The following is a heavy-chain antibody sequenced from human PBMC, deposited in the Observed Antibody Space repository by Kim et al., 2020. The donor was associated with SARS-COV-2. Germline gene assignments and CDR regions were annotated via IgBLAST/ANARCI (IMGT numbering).Heavy chain of an antibody. V-gene: IGHV3-23*01. Sequence: GGSLRLSCAASGFTFSSYAMTWVRQAPGKGLEWVSSISSGANTFYADSVKGRFTVSRDNSANTLYLQMNSLTAEDTAVYYCAKYLRTTTPYFDYWGQGTLVTVSS. CDR1: GFTFSSYA. CDR3: AKYLRTTTPYFDY. CDR2: ISSGANT. J-gene: IGHJ4*02. D-gene: IGHD1-1*01.